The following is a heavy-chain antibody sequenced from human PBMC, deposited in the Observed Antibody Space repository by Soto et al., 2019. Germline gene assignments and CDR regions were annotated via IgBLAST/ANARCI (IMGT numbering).Heavy chain of an antibody. J-gene: IGHJ4*02. D-gene: IGHD3-10*01. CDR1: GGSFSGYY. Sequence: SETLSLTCAVYGGSFSGYYWSWIRQPPGKGLEWIGEINHSGGTNYNPSLKSRVTISVDTSKNQFSLKLSSVTAADTAVYYCARGKSRRGVIDYWGQGTLVTVSS. CDR2: INHSGGT. CDR3: ARGKSRRGVIDY. V-gene: IGHV4-34*01.